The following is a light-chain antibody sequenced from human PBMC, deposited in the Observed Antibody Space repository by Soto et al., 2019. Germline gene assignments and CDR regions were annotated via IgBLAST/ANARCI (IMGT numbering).Light chain of an antibody. CDR1: QSVSSSY. CDR3: QQYGSSTSLT. Sequence: EIVLTQSPVALSFSPLERATLSCIASQSVSSSYLAWYQQKPGQAPRLLIYGASSRATGIPDRFSGSGSGTDFTLTISRLEPEDFAVYYCQQYGSSTSLTFGGGTKVDIK. J-gene: IGKJ4*01. CDR2: GAS. V-gene: IGKV3-20*01.